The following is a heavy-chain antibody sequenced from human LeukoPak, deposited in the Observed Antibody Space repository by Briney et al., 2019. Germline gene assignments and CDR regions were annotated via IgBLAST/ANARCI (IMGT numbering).Heavy chain of an antibody. V-gene: IGHV4-31*03. CDR2: IYYSGST. D-gene: IGHD6-13*01. CDR1: GGSISSGGYY. Sequence: TSQTLSLTCTVSGGSISSGGYYWSWIRQHPGKGLEWIGYIYYSGSTYYNPSLKSRVTISVDTSKNQFSLKLSSVTAADTAVYYCARGFIAAAGSLGPWGQGTLVTVSS. CDR3: ARGFIAAAGSLGP. J-gene: IGHJ5*02.